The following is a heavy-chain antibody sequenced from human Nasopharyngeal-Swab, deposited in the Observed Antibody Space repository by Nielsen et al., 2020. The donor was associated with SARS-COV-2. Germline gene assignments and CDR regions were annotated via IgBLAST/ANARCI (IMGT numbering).Heavy chain of an antibody. V-gene: IGHV1-2*02. CDR3: ARGGIQLWERQNWFDP. D-gene: IGHD5-18*01. Sequence: ASVKVSCKASGYTFTGYYMHWVRQAPGQGLEWMGWINPNSGGTNYAQKFQGRVTMTRDTSIRTAYMELSRLRSDDTAVYYCARGGIQLWERQNWFDPWGQGTLVTVSS. J-gene: IGHJ5*02. CDR2: INPNSGGT. CDR1: GYTFTGYY.